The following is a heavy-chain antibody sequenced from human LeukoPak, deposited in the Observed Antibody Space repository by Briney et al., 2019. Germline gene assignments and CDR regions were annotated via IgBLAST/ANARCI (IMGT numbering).Heavy chain of an antibody. Sequence: GGSLRLSCTASGFTFSTYGMTWVRQAPGKGLEWVSAVSSGYVTYYADSVKGRFTISRDNSKNTLHLLMNSLRAEDTAVYYCAKDKTTTVTTPDYWGQGTLVSVSS. J-gene: IGHJ4*02. D-gene: IGHD4-17*01. CDR2: VSSGYVT. V-gene: IGHV3-23*01. CDR1: GFTFSTYG. CDR3: AKDKTTTVTTPDY.